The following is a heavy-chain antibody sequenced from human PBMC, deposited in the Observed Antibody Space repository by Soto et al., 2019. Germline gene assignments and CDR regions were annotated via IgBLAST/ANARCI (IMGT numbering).Heavy chain of an antibody. V-gene: IGHV3-64D*06. CDR1: GFTFSSYA. D-gene: IGHD5-12*01. CDR3: VKSRGGNNFDFFD. CDR2: IRGNGDPP. Sequence: GSLRLSCSASGFTFSSYAMHWVRQAPGKGLEYVSGIRGNGDPPFYADSVKGRFTISRDNSKNTLYLQMSSLSADDTAVYYCVKSRGGNNFDFFDWGQGALVTFSS. J-gene: IGHJ4*02.